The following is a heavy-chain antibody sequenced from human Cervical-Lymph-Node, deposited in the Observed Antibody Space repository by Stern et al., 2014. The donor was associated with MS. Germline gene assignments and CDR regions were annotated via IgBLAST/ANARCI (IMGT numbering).Heavy chain of an antibody. Sequence: EDQPVESGGGLVQPGGSQRLSCVASGSTFSTSWMSWVRQAPGKGLEWVANIKRDGSETYYLDSVKGRFTISRDNAKSSLYLEMNSLRAEDTAVYYCTRFLQSGWSDLFDSWGRGTLVTVSS. CDR1: GSTFSTSW. CDR2: IKRDGSET. J-gene: IGHJ5*01. D-gene: IGHD6-19*01. CDR3: TRFLQSGWSDLFDS. V-gene: IGHV3-7*01.